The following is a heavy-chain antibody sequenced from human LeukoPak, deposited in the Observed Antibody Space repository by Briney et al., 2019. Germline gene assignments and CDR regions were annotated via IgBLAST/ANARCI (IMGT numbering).Heavy chain of an antibody. V-gene: IGHV1-8*01. CDR1: GYTFTSSD. D-gene: IGHD3-3*01. Sequence: GASVKVSCKASGYTFTSSDINWVRQATGQGLEWMGWVNPNRGNTGYAQKFQGRVTMTRNTSISTAYMELSSLRSEDTAVYYCARGVGNWFDPWGQGTLVTVSS. CDR3: ARGVGNWFDP. CDR2: VNPNRGNT. J-gene: IGHJ5*02.